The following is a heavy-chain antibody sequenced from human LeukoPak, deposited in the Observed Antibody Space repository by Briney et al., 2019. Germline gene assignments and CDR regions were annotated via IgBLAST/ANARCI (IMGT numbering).Heavy chain of an antibody. V-gene: IGHV4-59*12. Sequence: PSETLSLTCTVSGGSISSYYWSWIRQPPGKGLEWIGYIYYSGSTNYNPSLKSRVTISVDTSKNQFSLKLSSVTAADTAVYYCARGKPGYSSGWLSYYYYYMDVWGKGTTVTVSS. D-gene: IGHD6-19*01. CDR1: GGSISSYY. J-gene: IGHJ6*03. CDR3: ARGKPGYSSGWLSYYYYYMDV. CDR2: IYYSGST.